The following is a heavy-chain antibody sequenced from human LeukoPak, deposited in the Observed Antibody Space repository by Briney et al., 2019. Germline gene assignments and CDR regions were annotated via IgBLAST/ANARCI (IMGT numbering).Heavy chain of an antibody. CDR2: IIPIFGTA. J-gene: IGHJ5*02. V-gene: IGHV1-69*01. CDR3: ARSSAGYSGYDLRWFDP. D-gene: IGHD5-12*01. Sequence: SVKVSCKASGGTFSSYAISWVRRAPGQGLEWMGGIIPIFGTANYAQKFQGRVTITADESTSTAYIELSSLRSEDTAVYYCARSSAGYSGYDLRWFDPWGQGTLVTVSS. CDR1: GGTFSSYA.